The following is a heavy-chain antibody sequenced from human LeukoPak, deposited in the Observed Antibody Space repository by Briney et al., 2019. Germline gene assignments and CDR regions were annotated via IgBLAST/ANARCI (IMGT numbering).Heavy chain of an antibody. J-gene: IGHJ4*02. V-gene: IGHV3-21*01. CDR2: ISSSSSYI. CDR3: AMRGGLGYCSSTSCYSSWYY. CDR1: GFTFSSYS. Sequence: PGGSLRLSCAASGFTFSSYSMNWVRQAPGKGLEWVSSISSSSSYIYYADSVKGRFTISRDNAKNSLYLQMNSLRAEDTAVYYCAMRGGLGYCSSTSCYSSWYYWGQGTLVTVSS. D-gene: IGHD2-2*01.